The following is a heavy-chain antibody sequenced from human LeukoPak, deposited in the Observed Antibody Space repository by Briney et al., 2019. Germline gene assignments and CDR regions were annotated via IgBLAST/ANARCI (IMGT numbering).Heavy chain of an antibody. CDR3: ARLGYNDYVARYFDL. CDR2: IYTSGST. CDR1: GGSISSYY. J-gene: IGHJ2*01. V-gene: IGHV4-4*07. D-gene: IGHD5-24*01. Sequence: SETLSLTCTVSGGSISSYYWSWIRQPAGKGLEWIGRIYTSGSTNYNPSLKSRVPMSVDTSKNEFSLKLTSVPAADTAVYYCARLGYNDYVARYFDLWGRGTLVTVSS.